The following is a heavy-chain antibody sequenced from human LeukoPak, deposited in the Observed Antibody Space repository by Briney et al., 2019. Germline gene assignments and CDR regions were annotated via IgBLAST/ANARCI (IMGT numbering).Heavy chain of an antibody. D-gene: IGHD3-9*01. J-gene: IGHJ4*02. CDR2: INYIGSS. V-gene: IGHV4-39*01. Sequence: SETLSLTCSVSGGSVSNTLHYWGWFRQPPGKGLEWIGNINYIGSSAYNPSLRSRVTVSVDTSKNQFSLKMRSVTAADTAVYYCARLTKGRYFDYIFDYWGQGSLVTVSS. CDR3: ARLTKGRYFDYIFDY. CDR1: GGSVSNTLHY.